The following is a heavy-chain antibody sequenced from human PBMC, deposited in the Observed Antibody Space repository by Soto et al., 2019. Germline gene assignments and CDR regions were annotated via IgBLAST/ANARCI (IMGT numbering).Heavy chain of an antibody. CDR1: GGSVSSSSYY. J-gene: IGHJ5*02. CDR2: IYYSGST. V-gene: IGHV4-39*01. D-gene: IGHD6-19*01. Sequence: QLRLQESGPGLVKPSESLSLTCTVSGGSVSSSSYYWGWIRQPPGKGLEWIGTIYYSGSTSYNPSLKSRVTMSVDTPKNQFSLKLKSVTAADTATYYCARHGRTDWYSSGWLDNWGQGTLVTVSS. CDR3: ARHGRTDWYSSGWLDN.